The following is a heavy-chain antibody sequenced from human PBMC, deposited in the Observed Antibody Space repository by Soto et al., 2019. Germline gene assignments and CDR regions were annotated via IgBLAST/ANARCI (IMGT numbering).Heavy chain of an antibody. CDR1: GGSISSCDYY. Sequence: SETLSLTCTVSGGSISSCDYYWSWIRQPPGKGLEWIGYIYYSGSTNYNPSLKSRVTISVDTSKNQFSLKLSSVTAADTAVYYCARSTLGYCSGGSCYSRYFDYWGQGTLVTVSS. D-gene: IGHD2-15*01. J-gene: IGHJ4*02. V-gene: IGHV4-61*08. CDR2: IYYSGST. CDR3: ARSTLGYCSGGSCYSRYFDY.